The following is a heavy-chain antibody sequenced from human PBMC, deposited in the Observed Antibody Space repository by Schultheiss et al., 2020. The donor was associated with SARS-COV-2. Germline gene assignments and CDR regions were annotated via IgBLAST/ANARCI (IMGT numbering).Heavy chain of an antibody. CDR1: GFTFSSYS. CDR2: ISGSGGST. CDR3: ARAQEGRLMITFGAVLGY. V-gene: IGHV3-23*01. D-gene: IGHD3-16*01. Sequence: GESLKISCAASGFTFSSYSMNWVRQAPGKGLEWVSAISGSGGSTYYADSVKGRFTISRDNSKNTLYLQMNSLRAEDTAVYYCARAQEGRLMITFGAVLGYWGQGTLVTVSS. J-gene: IGHJ4*02.